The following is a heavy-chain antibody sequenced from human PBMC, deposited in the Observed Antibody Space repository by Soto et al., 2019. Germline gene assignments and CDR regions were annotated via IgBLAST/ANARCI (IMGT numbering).Heavy chain of an antibody. Sequence: PSETLSLICTVSGGSISSSSNHWGWIRQPPGKGLEWIGNIYYSENTYYNPSLKSRVTISVDTSKNQFSLRLTSVTAADTAAYYCATHPPYGPLDHWGQGTLVTVSS. J-gene: IGHJ4*02. CDR2: IYYSENT. D-gene: IGHD4-17*01. CDR3: ATHPPYGPLDH. V-gene: IGHV4-39*01. CDR1: GGSISSSSNH.